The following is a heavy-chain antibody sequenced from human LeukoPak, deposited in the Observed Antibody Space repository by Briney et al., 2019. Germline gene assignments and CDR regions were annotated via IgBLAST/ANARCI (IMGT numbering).Heavy chain of an antibody. Sequence: ASVTVSCKASGYTFTGYYMHWVQQAPGQGLEWMGWINPNSGGTNYAQKFQGRVTMTRDTSISTAYMELSRLRSDDTAVYYCARGHCSSTSCYSLDYWGQGTLVTVSS. V-gene: IGHV1-2*02. CDR3: ARGHCSSTSCYSLDY. J-gene: IGHJ4*02. D-gene: IGHD2-2*01. CDR2: INPNSGGT. CDR1: GYTFTGYY.